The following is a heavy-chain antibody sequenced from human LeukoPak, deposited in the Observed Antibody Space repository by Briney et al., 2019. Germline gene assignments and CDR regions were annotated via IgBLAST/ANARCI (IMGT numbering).Heavy chain of an antibody. J-gene: IGHJ4*02. CDR1: GYTFTSYG. CDR3: EREGGTAMEGVVYFDY. V-gene: IGHV1-69*04. Sequence: ASVKVSCKASGYTFTSYGISWVRQAPGQGLEWMGRIIPIFGIANYAQKFQGRVTITADKSTSTAYMELSSLRSEDTAVYYCEREGGTAMEGVVYFDYWGQGTLVTVSS. D-gene: IGHD5-18*01. CDR2: IIPIFGIA.